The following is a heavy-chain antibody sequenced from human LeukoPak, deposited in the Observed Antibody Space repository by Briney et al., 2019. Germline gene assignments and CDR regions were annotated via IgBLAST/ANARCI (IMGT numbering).Heavy chain of an antibody. D-gene: IGHD1-26*01. V-gene: IGHV3-30*02. CDR2: MWYAGTDK. Sequence: GGSLRLSCAASGFTFSTYGMHWVRQAPGKGLEWVAFMWYAGTDKYYADSVKGRFTISRDNSKNTLYLQMNSLRAEDTAVYYCAKGRGSYYDIDYWGQGTLVTVSS. CDR3: AKGRGSYYDIDY. CDR1: GFTFSTYG. J-gene: IGHJ4*02.